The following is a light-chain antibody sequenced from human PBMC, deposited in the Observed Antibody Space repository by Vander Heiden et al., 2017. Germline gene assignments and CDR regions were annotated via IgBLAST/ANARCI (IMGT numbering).Light chain of an antibody. J-gene: IGKJ3*01. Sequence: AIRMTQSPSSFSASTGDRVTITCLASQGISSYLAWYQQKPGKAPKLLIYAASTLQSGVPSRFSGSGSGTDFTLTISCLQAEDFATYYCQQYYSYPSFGHGTKVDIK. CDR1: QGISSY. CDR2: AAS. V-gene: IGKV1-8*01. CDR3: QQYYSYPS.